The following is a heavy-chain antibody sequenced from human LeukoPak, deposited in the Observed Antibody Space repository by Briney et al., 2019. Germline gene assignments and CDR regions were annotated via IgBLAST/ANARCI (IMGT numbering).Heavy chain of an antibody. CDR3: ARDRPHISGSPHFDY. D-gene: IGHD6-19*01. V-gene: IGHV4-61*02. Sequence: SGTLSLTCTVSGGSISSGIYYWSWIRQPAGKGLEWIGRIFTSGNTNYNPSLRGRVTISFDTSKNQFSLNLSSVTAADTAVYYCARDRPHISGSPHFDYWGQGTLVTVSS. CDR1: GGSISSGIYY. J-gene: IGHJ4*02. CDR2: IFTSGNT.